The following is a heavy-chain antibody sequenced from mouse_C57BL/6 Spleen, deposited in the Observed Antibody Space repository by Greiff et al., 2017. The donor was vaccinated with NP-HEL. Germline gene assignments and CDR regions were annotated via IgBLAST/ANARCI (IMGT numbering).Heavy chain of an antibody. CDR2: IYPGSGNT. Sequence: VKLQESGAELVRPGASVKLSCKASGYTFTDYYINWVKQRPGQGLEWIARIYPGSGNTYYNEKFKGKATLTAEKSSSTAYMQLSSLTSEDSAVYFCAREGVTLDYWGQGTTLTVSS. CDR1: GYTFTDYY. J-gene: IGHJ2*01. V-gene: IGHV1-76*01. CDR3: AREGVTLDY. D-gene: IGHD2-2*01.